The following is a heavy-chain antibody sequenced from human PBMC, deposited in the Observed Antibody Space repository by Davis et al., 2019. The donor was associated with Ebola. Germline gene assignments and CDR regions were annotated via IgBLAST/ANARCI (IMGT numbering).Heavy chain of an antibody. J-gene: IGHJ4*02. D-gene: IGHD3-22*01. CDR3: TTDVNYFDSSGYYYRGGY. CDR1: GFTFSGSA. V-gene: IGHV3-15*01. CDR2: IKSETDGATT. Sequence: GESLKISCAASGFTFSGSAMHWVRQASGKGLEWVGRIKSETDGATTDYAAPVRGRFTISRDDSKNTMCLQMNSLKTEDTAIYYCTTDVNYFDSSGYYYRGGYWGQGTLVTVSS.